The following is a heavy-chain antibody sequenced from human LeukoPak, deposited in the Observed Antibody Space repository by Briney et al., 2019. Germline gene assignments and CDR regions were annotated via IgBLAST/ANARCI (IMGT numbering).Heavy chain of an antibody. D-gene: IGHD2-2*01. CDR2: IYYSGST. CDR1: GVSISSSSYY. V-gene: IGHV4-39*07. Sequence: PSETLSLTCTVSGVSISSSSYYWGWLRQPPGKGLEWIGSIYYSGSTYYNPSLKSQVTISVDTSKNQFSLKLSSVTAADTAVYYCARVYCSSTSCYSPTYYFDYWGQGTLVTVSS. J-gene: IGHJ4*02. CDR3: ARVYCSSTSCYSPTYYFDY.